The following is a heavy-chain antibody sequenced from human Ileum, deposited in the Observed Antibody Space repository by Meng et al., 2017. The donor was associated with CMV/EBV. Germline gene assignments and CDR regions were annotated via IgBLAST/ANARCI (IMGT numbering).Heavy chain of an antibody. CDR1: GFTFSRYW. CDR2: ISSDGTNV. CDR3: GRDQTRSGPTTVDY. V-gene: IGHV3-74*01. J-gene: IGHJ4*02. Sequence: GESLKISCATSGFTFSRYWMHWVRQVPGKGLVWVSRISSDGTNVVYADPVRGRFAISRDDAKNTLYLPMNSLRVEDTAAYYCGRDQTRSGPTTVDYWGRGTRVTVSS. D-gene: IGHD1-1*01.